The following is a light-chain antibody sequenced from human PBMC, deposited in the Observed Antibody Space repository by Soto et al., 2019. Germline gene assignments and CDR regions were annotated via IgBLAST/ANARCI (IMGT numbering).Light chain of an antibody. CDR1: QSLLSSNGYNY. CDR3: QQRSDSTWT. J-gene: IGKJ1*01. V-gene: IGKV2-28*01. Sequence: DIVMTQSPLSLPVTPGEPASIACRSSQSLLSSNGYNYLAWYQQKPGQAPRXXVYDVSNRAAGIPTRFSGGGAGTEFTLTISNVEPEDFAVYYCQQRSDSTWTFGQGTKVDIK. CDR2: DVS.